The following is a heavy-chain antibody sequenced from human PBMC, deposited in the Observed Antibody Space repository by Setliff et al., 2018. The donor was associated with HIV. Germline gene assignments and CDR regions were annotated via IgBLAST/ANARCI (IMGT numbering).Heavy chain of an antibody. J-gene: IGHJ5*01. CDR1: GYTFTSYA. D-gene: IGHD6-13*01. CDR3: ARDIARAGTYWFVS. V-gene: IGHV1-3*01. CDR2: INAGNGNT. Sequence: ASVKVSCKASGYTFTSYAMHWVRQAPGQRLEWMGWINAGNGNTKYSQKFQGRVTISRDTSASTVYMELNSLRSEDTAIYYCARDIARAGTYWFVSWGQGTLVTVSS.